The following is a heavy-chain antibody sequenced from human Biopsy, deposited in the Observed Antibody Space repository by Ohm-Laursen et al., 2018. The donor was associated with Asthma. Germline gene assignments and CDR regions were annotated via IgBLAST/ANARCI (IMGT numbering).Heavy chain of an antibody. D-gene: IGHD6-13*01. CDR1: GFTLSSHV. Sequence: SLRLSCSASGFTLSSHVMHWVRQAPGKGLAWVALISFDPLNKQSADWVRGRFTVSRDSSKNTLYLQINSLRADDTAVYYCARVPVAAAGPYYYGMDVWGQGTTVTVSS. V-gene: IGHV3-30*03. CDR3: ARVPVAAAGPYYYGMDV. CDR2: ISFDPLNK. J-gene: IGHJ6*02.